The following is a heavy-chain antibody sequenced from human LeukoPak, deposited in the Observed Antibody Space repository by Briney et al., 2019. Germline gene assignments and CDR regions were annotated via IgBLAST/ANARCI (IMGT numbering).Heavy chain of an antibody. V-gene: IGHV3-7*03. Sequence: GGSLRLSCAASGFTFSNSWMSWVRQAPGKGLEWVANIKQDGSEKYYVDSVKGRFTVSRDNAKNSLYLQMNSLKAEDTAVYYCAREEGGGSAWDWGQGTLVTVSS. CDR3: AREEGGGSAWD. CDR2: IKQDGSEK. J-gene: IGHJ4*02. D-gene: IGHD2-15*01. CDR1: GFTFSNSW.